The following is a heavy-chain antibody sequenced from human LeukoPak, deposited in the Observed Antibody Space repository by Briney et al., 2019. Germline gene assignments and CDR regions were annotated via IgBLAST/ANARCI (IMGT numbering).Heavy chain of an antibody. CDR3: ARGSTYYDSSGQVPFDY. J-gene: IGHJ4*02. V-gene: IGHV3-48*01. D-gene: IGHD3-22*01. CDR1: GFTFSTYS. Sequence: PGGSLRLSCAVSGFTFSTYSMNWVRQAPGKGLEWVSYISSSSSTIYYADSVKGRFTISRDNAKNSLYLQMNSLRAEDTAVYYCARGSTYYDSSGQVPFDYWGQGTLVTVSS. CDR2: ISSSSSTI.